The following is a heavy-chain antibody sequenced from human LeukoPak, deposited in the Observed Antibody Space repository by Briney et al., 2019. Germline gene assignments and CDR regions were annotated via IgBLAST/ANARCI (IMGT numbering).Heavy chain of an antibody. J-gene: IGHJ4*02. CDR1: GGSISNSY. CDR3: ARGDASGRPGIGFDF. D-gene: IGHD1-26*01. Sequence: PSETLSLTCTVSGGSISNSYWSWIRQPQGKGLEWIGFFHDSESTNYNPSLKSRVSISLDTSKNQVSLWPSSVTAADTAVYYCARGDASGRPGIGFDFWGQGTLVTVSS. V-gene: IGHV4-59*01. CDR2: FHDSEST.